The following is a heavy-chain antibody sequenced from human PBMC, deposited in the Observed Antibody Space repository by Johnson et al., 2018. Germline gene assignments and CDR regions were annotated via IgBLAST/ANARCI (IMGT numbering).Heavy chain of an antibody. Sequence: QVQLVQYGGGVVQPGRSLRLSCAASGFTFSVYAMHWVRQAPGKGLEWVAVISYDGSNKYYADSVKGRFTISKDNSKNTLYLQMNSRRAEDTAVYYCARASGYSYGYYYYYMDVWGKGTTVTVSS. D-gene: IGHD5-18*01. CDR2: ISYDGSNK. CDR3: ARASGYSYGYYYYYMDV. J-gene: IGHJ6*03. V-gene: IGHV3-30-3*01. CDR1: GFTFSVYA.